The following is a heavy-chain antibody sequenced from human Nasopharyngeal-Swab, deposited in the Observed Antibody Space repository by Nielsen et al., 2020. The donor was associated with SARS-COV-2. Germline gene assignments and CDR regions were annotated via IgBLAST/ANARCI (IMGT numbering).Heavy chain of an antibody. J-gene: IGHJ4*02. CDR3: AGEVGGYRDY. CDR1: GFTFSNYW. CDR2: INTDGSVT. D-gene: IGHD1-26*01. Sequence: GESLKISCEASGFTFSNYWMHWVRQTPGKGLVWVSRINTDGSVTNYADSVKGRFTISRDNVKNTVYLQMNSPRAEDTAVYHCAGEVGGYRDYWGQGTLVTVSS. V-gene: IGHV3-74*01.